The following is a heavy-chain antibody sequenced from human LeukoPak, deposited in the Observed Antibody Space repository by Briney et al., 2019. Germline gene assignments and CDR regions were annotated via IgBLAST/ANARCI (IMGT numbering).Heavy chain of an antibody. CDR3: ARGRYYDSSNWFDP. CDR1: GGSISSYY. Sequence: SETLSLTRTVSGGSISSYYWSWIRQPPGKGLEWIGYIYYSGSTNYNPSLKSRVTISVDTSKNQFSLKLSSVTAADTAVYYCARGRYYDSSNWFDPWGQGTLVTVSS. V-gene: IGHV4-59*01. CDR2: IYYSGST. J-gene: IGHJ5*02. D-gene: IGHD3-22*01.